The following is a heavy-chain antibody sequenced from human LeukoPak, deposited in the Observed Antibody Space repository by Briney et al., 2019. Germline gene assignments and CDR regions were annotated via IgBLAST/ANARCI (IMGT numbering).Heavy chain of an antibody. D-gene: IGHD3-22*01. J-gene: IGHJ4*02. V-gene: IGHV3-15*01. CDR3: VTGIRSGYYAY. CDR2: IRSKAEDGTI. Sequence: PGGSLRLSCAASGFTFSSAWMTWVRQAPGKGLEWVGRIRSKAEDGTIAYAAPVKGRFTISRDDSQNTLFLQMNGLKTEDTAVYHCVTGIRSGYYAYWGQGTLVTVSS. CDR1: GFTFSSAW.